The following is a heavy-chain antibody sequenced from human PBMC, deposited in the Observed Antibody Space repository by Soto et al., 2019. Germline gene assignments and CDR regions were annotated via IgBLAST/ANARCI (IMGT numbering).Heavy chain of an antibody. CDR2: ISAYNGNT. D-gene: IGHD3-9*01. V-gene: IGHV1-18*01. CDR1: GYTFTSYG. CDR3: ARDDYDILTGYYLRYYYYGMDV. J-gene: IGHJ6*02. Sequence: ASVKVSCKASGYTFTSYGISWVRQAPGQGLEWMGWISAYNGNTNYAQKLQGRVTMTTDTSTSTAYMELRSLRSDDTAVYYCARDDYDILTGYYLRYYYYGMDVWGQ.